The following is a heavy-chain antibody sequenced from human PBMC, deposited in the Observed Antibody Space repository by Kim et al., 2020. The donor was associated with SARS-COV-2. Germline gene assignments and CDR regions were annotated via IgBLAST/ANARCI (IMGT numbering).Heavy chain of an antibody. CDR3: ARVPIVVVPAAISVWGYYFDY. D-gene: IGHD2-2*01. V-gene: IGHV3-48*02. Sequence: FTISRDNAKNSLYLQMNSLRDEDTAVYYCARVPIVVVPAAISVWGYYFDYWGQGTLVTVSS. J-gene: IGHJ4*02.